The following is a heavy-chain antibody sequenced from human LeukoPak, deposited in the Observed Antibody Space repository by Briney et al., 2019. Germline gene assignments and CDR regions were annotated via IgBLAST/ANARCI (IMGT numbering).Heavy chain of an antibody. CDR1: GFTFSSYG. V-gene: IGHV3-30*18. CDR3: AKDTDSSGWRSVFDY. J-gene: IGHJ4*02. D-gene: IGHD6-19*01. CDR2: ISYDGSNK. Sequence: GWSLRLSCAASGFTFSSYGMHWVRQAPGKGLEWVAVISYDGSNKYYADSVKGRFTISRDNSKNTLYLQMNSLRAEDTAVYYCAKDTDSSGWRSVFDYWGQGTLVTVSS.